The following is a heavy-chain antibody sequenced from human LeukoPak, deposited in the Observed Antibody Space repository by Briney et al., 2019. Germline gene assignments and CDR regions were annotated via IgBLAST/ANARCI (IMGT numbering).Heavy chain of an antibody. D-gene: IGHD3-22*01. J-gene: IGHJ4*02. CDR2: IYSGGSR. V-gene: IGHV3-66*02. CDR3: ARDADRNVYVENPIDY. Sequence: GGSLRLSCAASGFSVSTNYMSWVRQAPGKGLEWVSVIYSGGSRDYAESVKGRFTISRNNSKNTLYLQMNSLRVEDTAVYYCARDADRNVYVENPIDYWGQGTLVTVSS. CDR1: GFSVSTNY.